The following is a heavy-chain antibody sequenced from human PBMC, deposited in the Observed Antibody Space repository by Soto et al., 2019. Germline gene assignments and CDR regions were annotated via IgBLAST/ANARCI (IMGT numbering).Heavy chain of an antibody. D-gene: IGHD3-10*01. V-gene: IGHV2-5*02. J-gene: IGHJ5*02. CDR3: AHRRGDGLDNWFDP. Sequence: SGPTLVNPTQTLTLTCTFSGFSLSTSGAGVGWIRQPPGKALEWLALIYWDDDKRYSPSLKSRLTITKDTSKNQVVLTMTNMDPVDTATYYCAHRRGDGLDNWFDPWGQGTLVTVSS. CDR1: GFSLSTSGAG. CDR2: IYWDDDK.